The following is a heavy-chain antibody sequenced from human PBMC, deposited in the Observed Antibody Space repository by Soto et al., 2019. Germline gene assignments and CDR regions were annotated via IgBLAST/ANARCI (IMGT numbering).Heavy chain of an antibody. V-gene: IGHV3-23*01. CDR1: GFTFSSYA. J-gene: IGHJ4*02. Sequence: EVKLLESGGGLIQPGGSLRLSCAASGFTFSSYAMSWVRQAPGKGLEWVSVISGNGGNTNYADSVRGRFTISRDNSKNTLFLQMRSLRAEDTALYYCAKGKAHTMFGVDTLFDFWGQGTLVTVSS. CDR3: AKGKAHTMFGVDTLFDF. CDR2: ISGNGGNT. D-gene: IGHD3-3*01.